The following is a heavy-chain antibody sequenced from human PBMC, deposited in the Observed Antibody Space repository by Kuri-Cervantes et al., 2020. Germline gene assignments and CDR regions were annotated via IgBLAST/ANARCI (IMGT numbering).Heavy chain of an antibody. V-gene: IGHV3-23*01. CDR1: GFTFSSYA. D-gene: IGHD6-13*01. J-gene: IGHJ4*02. Sequence: GESLKISCAASGFTFSSYAMSWVRQAPGKGLEWVSAISGSGGSTYYADSVKGRFTISRDNSKNTLYLQMNSLRAEDTAVYYCRYTIAAAGPVFDYWGQGTLVTVSS. CDR3: RYTIAAAGPVFDY. CDR2: ISGSGGST.